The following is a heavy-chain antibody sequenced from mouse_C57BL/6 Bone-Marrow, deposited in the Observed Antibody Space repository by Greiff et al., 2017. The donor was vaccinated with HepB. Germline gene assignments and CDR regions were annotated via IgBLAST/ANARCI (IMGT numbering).Heavy chain of an antibody. D-gene: IGHD1-1*01. CDR3: ASLYYYCSSYDYAMDY. J-gene: IGHJ4*01. Sequence: QVQLQQPGAELVRPGTSVKLSCKASGYTFTSYWMHWVKQRPGQGLEWIGVIDPSDSYTNYTQKFKGKATLTVDTSSSTAYMQLSSLTSEDSAVYYCASLYYYCSSYDYAMDYWGQGTSVTVSS. CDR1: GYTFTSYW. CDR2: IDPSDSYT. V-gene: IGHV1-59*01.